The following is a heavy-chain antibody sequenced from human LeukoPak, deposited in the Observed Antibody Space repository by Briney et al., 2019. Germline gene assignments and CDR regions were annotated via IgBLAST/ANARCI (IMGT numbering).Heavy chain of an antibody. CDR1: GYTFTGYY. Sequence: ASLKVSCKASGYTFTGYYMHCVRQAPGQRLEWMGWVNPNSGGTNYAQKFQGRVTMTRDTSIRTAYMELSRLRFDDTAVYYCARDSRPIFEWQQLGGDYCGQGTLVTVSS. J-gene: IGHJ4*02. D-gene: IGHD6-13*01. CDR2: VNPNSGGT. V-gene: IGHV1-2*02. CDR3: ARDSRPIFEWQQLGGDY.